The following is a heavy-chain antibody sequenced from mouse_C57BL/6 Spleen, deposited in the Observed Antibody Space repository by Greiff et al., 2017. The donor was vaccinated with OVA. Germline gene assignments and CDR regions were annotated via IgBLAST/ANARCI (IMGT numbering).Heavy chain of an antibody. Sequence: DVKLVESGGGLVQPGGSLSLSCAASGFTFTDYYMSWVRQPPGKALEWLGFIRNKANGYTTEYSASVKGRFTISRDNSQSILYLQMNALRAEDSATYYCARGTTVVADWYFDVWGTGTTVTVSS. CDR1: GFTFTDYY. J-gene: IGHJ1*03. V-gene: IGHV7-3*01. D-gene: IGHD1-1*01. CDR2: IRNKANGYTT. CDR3: ARGTTVVADWYFDV.